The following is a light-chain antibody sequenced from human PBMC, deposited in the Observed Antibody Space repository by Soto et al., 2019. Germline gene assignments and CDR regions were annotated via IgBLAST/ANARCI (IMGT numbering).Light chain of an antibody. CDR2: DVS. J-gene: IGLJ2*01. V-gene: IGLV2-14*01. CDR3: SSYTSSSSLYVV. Sequence: QSALTQPASVSGSPGQSITISCTGTSSDVGGFNYVSWYQQHPAKAPKLVIFDVSDRPSGVSNRFSGSKSGNTASLTISGLQAEDEADDYCSSYTSSSSLYVVFGGGTQLTVL. CDR1: SSDVGGFNY.